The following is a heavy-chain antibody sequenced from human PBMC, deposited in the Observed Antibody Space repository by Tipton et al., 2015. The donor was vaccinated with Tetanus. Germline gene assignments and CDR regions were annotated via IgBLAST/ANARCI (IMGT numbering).Heavy chain of an antibody. CDR2: IGWNSGSI. J-gene: IGHJ3*02. CDR3: AKKVPYSSGWFDAFDI. CDR1: GFTFDDYA. Sequence: SLRLSCAASGFTFDDYAMHWVRQAPGKGLEWVSGIGWNSGSIGYADSVKGRFTISRDNAKNSLYLQMNSLRAEDTALYYCAKKVPYSSGWFDAFDIWGQGTMVTVSS. D-gene: IGHD6-19*01. V-gene: IGHV3-9*01.